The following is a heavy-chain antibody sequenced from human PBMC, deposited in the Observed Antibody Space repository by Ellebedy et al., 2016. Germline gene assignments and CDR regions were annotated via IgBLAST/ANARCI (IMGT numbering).Heavy chain of an antibody. Sequence: GESLKISCAASGFTVSSNYMSWVRQAPGKGLEWVSVIYSGGSTYYADSVKGRFTISRDNSKNTLYLQMNSLRAEDTAVYYCARVPSSSSLRYYYYYGMDVWGQGTTVTVSS. CDR1: GFTVSSNY. V-gene: IGHV3-66*01. CDR3: ARVPSSSSLRYYYYYGMDV. CDR2: IYSGGST. D-gene: IGHD6-6*01. J-gene: IGHJ6*02.